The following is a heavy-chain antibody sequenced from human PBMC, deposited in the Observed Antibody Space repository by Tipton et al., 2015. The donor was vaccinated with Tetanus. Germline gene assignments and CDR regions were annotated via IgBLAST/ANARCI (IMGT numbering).Heavy chain of an antibody. J-gene: IGHJ3*02. D-gene: IGHD3-3*01. Sequence: QSGAEVKKPGASVKVSCKASGYTFTGYYMHWVRQAPGQGLEWMGIINPSGGRTNYVQKFQGRLTMTRDKSTSTVYMELSSLRSEDTAVYYCASWSQVESFDIWGQGTMVTVSS. CDR2: INPSGGRT. CDR1: GYTFTGYY. CDR3: ASWSQVESFDI. V-gene: IGHV1-46*01.